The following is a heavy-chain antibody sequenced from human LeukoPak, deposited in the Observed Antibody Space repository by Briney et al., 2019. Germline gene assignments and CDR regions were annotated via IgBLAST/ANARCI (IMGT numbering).Heavy chain of an antibody. CDR3: ARISLAAYGDYSGGAFDI. CDR2: MYKSVTT. V-gene: IGHV4-59*11. J-gene: IGHJ3*02. Sequence: SETLSLTCTVSGGSTSDHYWSWFRQSPGKGLELIGFMYKSVTTKYNPSLKSRVAISIDASNNQISLKLSSVTAADTAVYYCARISLAAYGDYSGGAFDIWGQGTMVTVSS. CDR1: GGSTSDHY. D-gene: IGHD4-17*01.